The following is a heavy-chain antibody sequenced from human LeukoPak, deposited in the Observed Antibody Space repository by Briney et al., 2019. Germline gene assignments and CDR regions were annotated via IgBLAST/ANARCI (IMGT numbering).Heavy chain of an antibody. CDR1: GGSISSGGYY. CDR2: IYYSGST. CDR3: ARASFGELPNNFDY. V-gene: IGHV4-31*03. Sequence: SETLSLTCTVSGGSISSGGYYWSWIRQHPGKGLEWIVYIYYSGSTYYNPSLKSRVTISVDTSKNQFSLKLSSVTAADTAVYYCARASFGELPNNFDYWGQGTLVTVSS. J-gene: IGHJ4*02. D-gene: IGHD3-10*01.